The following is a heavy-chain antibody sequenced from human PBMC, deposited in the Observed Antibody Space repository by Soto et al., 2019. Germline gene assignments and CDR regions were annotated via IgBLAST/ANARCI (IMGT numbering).Heavy chain of an antibody. CDR2: IYYSGST. V-gene: IGHV4-39*02. CDR3: GCLLVVAAGYYFDY. Sequence: QLQLQESGPGLVKPSETLSLTCTVSGGSISSSSYYWGWIRQPPGQGLEWIGSIYYSGSTNYNPSLMSRVTISVDTSQTHFSLSLSSVTAAVTAVYYCGCLLVVAAGYYFDYLGQGTLVTVSS. D-gene: IGHD2-15*01. J-gene: IGHJ4*02. CDR1: GGSISSSSYY.